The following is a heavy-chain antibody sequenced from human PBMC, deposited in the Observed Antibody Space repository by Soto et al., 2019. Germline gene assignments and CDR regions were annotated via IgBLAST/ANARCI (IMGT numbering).Heavy chain of an antibody. CDR2: IYYDGSNK. J-gene: IGHJ4*02. CDR1: GFTFSSYG. D-gene: IGHD5-18*01. CDR3: ARDDKDKYGYDRGGLGC. V-gene: IGHV3-33*01. Sequence: QEQLVESGGGVVQPGTSLRLSCAASGFTFSSYGMHWVRQAPGKGLEWVTGIYYDGSNKFYADFVKGRFTISRDNSKNTVYLQMNSLRAEDTAVYYCARDDKDKYGYDRGGLGCWGQGTLVTVSS.